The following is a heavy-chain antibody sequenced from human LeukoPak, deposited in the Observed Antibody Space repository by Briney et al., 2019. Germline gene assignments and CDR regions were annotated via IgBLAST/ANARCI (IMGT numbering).Heavy chain of an antibody. V-gene: IGHV1-69*01. CDR1: GGTFSSYA. D-gene: IGHD3-10*01. J-gene: IGHJ6*02. CDR2: IIPIFGTA. CDR3: ARDKRDYSLRDYYYYGMDV. Sequence: VASVKVSCKASGGTFSSYAISWARQAPGQGLEWMGGIIPIFGTANYAQKFQGRVTITADESTSTAYMELSSLRSEDTAVYYCARDKRDYSLRDYYYYGMDVWGQGTTVTVSS.